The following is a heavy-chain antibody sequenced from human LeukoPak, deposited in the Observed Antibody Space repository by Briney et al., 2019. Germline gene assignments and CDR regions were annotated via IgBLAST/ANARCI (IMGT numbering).Heavy chain of an antibody. Sequence: GGSLRLSCAASGFTFSSYWMSWVRQAPGKGLEWVSYIRSDGSTIFYADSVKGRFTISRDNAKNSLYLHMNSLRAEDTAVYYCARDLGGYSYGSHFDYWGQGTLVTVSS. CDR3: ARDLGGYSYGSHFDY. D-gene: IGHD5-18*01. CDR1: GFTFSSYW. CDR2: IRSDGSTI. V-gene: IGHV3-48*04. J-gene: IGHJ4*02.